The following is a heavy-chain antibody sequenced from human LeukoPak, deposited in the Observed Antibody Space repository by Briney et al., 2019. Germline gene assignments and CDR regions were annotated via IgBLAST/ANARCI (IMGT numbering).Heavy chain of an antibody. CDR2: ISWNSGSI. CDR3: AKVAVAGTWQLPYFDY. Sequence: PGRSLRLSCAASGFTFDDYAMHWVRQAPGKSLEWVSGISWNSGSIGYADSVKGRFTISRDNAKNSLYLQMNSLRAEDTALYYCAKVAVAGTWQLPYFDYWGQGTLVTVSS. D-gene: IGHD6-19*01. J-gene: IGHJ4*02. CDR1: GFTFDDYA. V-gene: IGHV3-9*01.